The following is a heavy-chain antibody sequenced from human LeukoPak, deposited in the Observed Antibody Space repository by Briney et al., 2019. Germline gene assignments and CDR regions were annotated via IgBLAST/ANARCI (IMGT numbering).Heavy chain of an antibody. D-gene: IGHD5-18*01. Sequence: GGSLRLSCAASGFTFSSYDMHWVRRAAGKGLEWVSTIGTAGDTYYPGSVKGRFTISRENAKNSLYLQMNSLRAGDTAVYYCARGGDFGYSYGGYYYMDVWGKGTTVTVSS. CDR1: GFTFSSYD. V-gene: IGHV3-13*01. CDR2: IGTAGDT. J-gene: IGHJ6*03. CDR3: ARGGDFGYSYGGYYYMDV.